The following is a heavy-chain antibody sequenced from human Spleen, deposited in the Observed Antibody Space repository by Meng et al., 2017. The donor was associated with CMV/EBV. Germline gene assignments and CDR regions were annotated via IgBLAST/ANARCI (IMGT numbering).Heavy chain of an antibody. D-gene: IGHD2-2*02. CDR2: ISSGGGTI. J-gene: IGHJ2*01. CDR3: ARDGLYCSSTSCYSYWYFDL. CDR1: FSDCY. V-gene: IGHV3-11*04. Sequence: FSDCYMNWIRQAPGKGLEWVSYISSGGGTIYYANSVKGRFTISRDNAKNSLYLQMNSLRAEDTAVYYYARDGLYCSSTSCYSYWYFDLWGRGTLVTVSS.